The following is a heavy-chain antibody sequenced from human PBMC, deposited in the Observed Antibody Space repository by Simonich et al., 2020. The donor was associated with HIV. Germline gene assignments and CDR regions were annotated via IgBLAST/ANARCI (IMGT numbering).Heavy chain of an antibody. V-gene: IGHV3-43D*04. J-gene: IGHJ4*02. CDR3: AKGARGSSWYYFDY. CDR2: ISWEGDNT. CDR1: GFTFDDYA. D-gene: IGHD6-13*01. Sequence: EVQLVESGGVVVQPGGSLRLSCAASGFTFDDYAMHWVRQAPGQVVECVSLISWEGDNTYYADSVKGRFTISRDNSENSLYLQMNSLRAEDTALYYCAKGARGSSWYYFDYWGQGTLVTVSS.